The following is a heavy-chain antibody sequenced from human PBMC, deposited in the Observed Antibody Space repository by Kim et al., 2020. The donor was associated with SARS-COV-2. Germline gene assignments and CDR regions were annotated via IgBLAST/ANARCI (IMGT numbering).Heavy chain of an antibody. CDR3: ASALTIFGVVISAFDY. V-gene: IGHV4-31*03. CDR2: IYYSGST. D-gene: IGHD3-3*01. Sequence: SETLSLTCTVSGGSISSGGYYWSWIRQHPGKGLECFGYIYYSGSTYYNPSLKSRVTITVDTSKNQFSLKLSSVTAADTAGYYCASALTIFGVVISAFDYWGKGTLVTVS. CDR1: GGSISSGGYY. J-gene: IGHJ4*02.